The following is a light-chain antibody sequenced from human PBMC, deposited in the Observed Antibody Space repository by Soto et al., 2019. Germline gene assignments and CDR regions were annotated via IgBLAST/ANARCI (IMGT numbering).Light chain of an antibody. V-gene: IGLV3-1*01. Sequence: SYELTQPPSLSVSPGQTASITCSGDNLGDKYACWYQQKPGQSPVLVIYQDIKRPSGIPERFSGYNSGDTATLTISGTQAMDEADYYCQAWDGSTVVFGGGTKLTVL. CDR3: QAWDGSTVV. J-gene: IGLJ2*01. CDR1: NLGDKY. CDR2: QDI.